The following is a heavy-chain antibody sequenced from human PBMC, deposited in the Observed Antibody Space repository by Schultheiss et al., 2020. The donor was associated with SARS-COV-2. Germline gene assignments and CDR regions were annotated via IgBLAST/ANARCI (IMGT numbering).Heavy chain of an antibody. CDR1: GFTFSSYA. CDR2: ISGSGGNT. D-gene: IGHD5-18*01. V-gene: IGHV3-23*01. CDR3: AKDADTAMDPTDV. J-gene: IGHJ3*01. Sequence: GESLKISCAASGFTFSSYAMSWVRQAPGKGLVWVSAISGSGGNTYYADSVKGRFTISRDNSKNTLYLQMNSLRAEDTAVYYCAKDADTAMDPTDVWGQGTMVTVSS.